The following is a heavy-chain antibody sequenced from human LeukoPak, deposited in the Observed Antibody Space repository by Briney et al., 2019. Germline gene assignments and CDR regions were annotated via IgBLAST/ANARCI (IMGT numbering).Heavy chain of an antibody. D-gene: IGHD6-13*01. V-gene: IGHV1-69*01. J-gene: IGHJ3*02. CDR1: GFTFSSYA. CDR2: IIPIFGTA. CDR3: ARDQQLVRGLDAFDI. Sequence: GESLRLSCAASGFTFSSYAISWVRQAPGQGLEWMGGIIPIFGTANYAQKFQGRVTITADESTSTAYMELSSLRSEDTAVYYCARDQQLVRGLDAFDIWGQGTMVTVSS.